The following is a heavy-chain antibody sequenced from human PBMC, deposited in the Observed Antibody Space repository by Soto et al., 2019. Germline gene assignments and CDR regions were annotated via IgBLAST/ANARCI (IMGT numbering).Heavy chain of an antibody. J-gene: IGHJ3*02. V-gene: IGHV3-48*02. Sequence: EVQLVESGGDLVQPGQSLRLSCAASGFSFSSYSMNWVRQAPGKGLEWISYLSSSKTYIWYADSVKGQFTISRDNAKNSLSLQMNSLRDEDTAVYYCVRDSGWAFDIWGLGTMVTVSS. CDR3: VRDSGWAFDI. CDR1: GFSFSSYS. D-gene: IGHD6-19*01. CDR2: LSSSKTYI.